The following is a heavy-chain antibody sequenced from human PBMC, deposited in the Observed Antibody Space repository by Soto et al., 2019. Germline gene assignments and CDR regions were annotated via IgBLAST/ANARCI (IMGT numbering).Heavy chain of an antibody. CDR1: GFTFSDYY. Sequence: GSLRLSCAASGFTFSDYYMSWIRQAPGKGLEWVSYISSSSSYTNYADSVKGRFTISRDNAKNSLYLQMNSLRAEDTAVYYCARPGSVVDAFDIWGQGTMVTVSS. J-gene: IGHJ3*02. CDR2: ISSSSSYT. V-gene: IGHV3-11*03. CDR3: ARPGSVVDAFDI. D-gene: IGHD3-10*01.